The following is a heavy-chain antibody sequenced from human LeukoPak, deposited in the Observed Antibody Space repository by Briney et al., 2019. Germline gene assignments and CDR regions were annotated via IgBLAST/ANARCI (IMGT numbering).Heavy chain of an antibody. V-gene: IGHV3-23*01. J-gene: IGHJ4*02. CDR1: GFTFSSYA. Sequence: GGSLRLSCAASGFTFSSYAMSWVRQAPGKGLEGVSGISGSGGSTYYADSVKGRFTISRDNSKNTLYLQMNSLRAEDTAVYYCAKGLYSSSSYFDYWGQGTLVTVSS. CDR3: AKGLYSSSSYFDY. CDR2: ISGSGGST. D-gene: IGHD6-6*01.